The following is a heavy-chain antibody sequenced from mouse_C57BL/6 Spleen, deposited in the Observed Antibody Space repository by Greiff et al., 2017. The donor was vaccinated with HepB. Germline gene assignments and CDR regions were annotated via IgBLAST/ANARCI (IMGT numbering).Heavy chain of an antibody. CDR1: GYAFSSSW. CDR3: ARGEEDSSDY. Sequence: QVQLQQSGPELVKPGASVKISCKASGYAFSSSWMNWVKQRPGKGLEWIGRIYPGDGDTNYNGKFKGKATLTADKSSSTAYMQLSSLTSEDSAVYFCARGEEDSSDYWGQGTTLTVSS. CDR2: IYPGDGDT. D-gene: IGHD3-2*02. J-gene: IGHJ2*01. V-gene: IGHV1-82*01.